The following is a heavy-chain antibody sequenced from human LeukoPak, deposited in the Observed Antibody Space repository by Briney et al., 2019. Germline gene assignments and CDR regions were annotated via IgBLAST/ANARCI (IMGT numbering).Heavy chain of an antibody. CDR1: GITLSNYG. D-gene: IGHD6-13*01. Sequence: GGSLRLSCAVSGITLSNYGMSWVRQAPGKGLEWVAGISGSGGRTNYADSVKGRFTITRDNPKNTLYLQMNSLRAEDTAVYYCAREVGYSSSWYGPPGYYGMDVWGQGTTVTVSS. V-gene: IGHV3-23*01. CDR3: AREVGYSSSWYGPPGYYGMDV. J-gene: IGHJ6*02. CDR2: ISGSGGRT.